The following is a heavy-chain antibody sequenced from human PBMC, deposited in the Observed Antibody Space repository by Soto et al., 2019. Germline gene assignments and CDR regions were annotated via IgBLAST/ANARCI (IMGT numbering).Heavy chain of an antibody. V-gene: IGHV4-34*01. J-gene: IGHJ5*02. CDR1: GGSFSGYY. D-gene: IGHD6-6*01. CDR3: ARGGVSENWFDP. CDR2: INNSGST. Sequence: PSETLSLTCAVYGGSFSGYYWSWIRQPPGKGLEWIGEINNSGSTNYNPSLKSRVTISVDTSKNQFSLKLSSVTAADTAVYYCARGGVSENWFDPWGQGTLVTVSS.